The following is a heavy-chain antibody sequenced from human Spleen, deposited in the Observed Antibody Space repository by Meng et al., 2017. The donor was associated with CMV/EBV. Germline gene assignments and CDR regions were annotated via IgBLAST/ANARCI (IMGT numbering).Heavy chain of an antibody. CDR2: ITASGGST. V-gene: IGHV3-23*01. CDR1: EFTFSNFA. D-gene: IGHD6-13*01. J-gene: IGHJ4*02. Sequence: GGSLRLSCAASEFTFSNFAMSWVRQAPGGGLAWISAITASGGSTYYADSVRGRFTVSRDNSKNTLYLQMNSLRAEDTALYYCAKAFSASWYREYYDDWGQGTLVTVSS. CDR3: AKAFSASWYREYYDD.